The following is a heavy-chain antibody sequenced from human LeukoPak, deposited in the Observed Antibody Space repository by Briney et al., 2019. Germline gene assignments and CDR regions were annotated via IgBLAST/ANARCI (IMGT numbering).Heavy chain of an antibody. CDR2: IYTIGST. J-gene: IGHJ4*02. CDR3: ARVLDDSSGYYLDY. CDR1: GGSISSYY. D-gene: IGHD3-22*01. Sequence: SETLSLTCTVSGGSISSYYWSWIRQPAGKGLEWIGRIYTIGSTNYNPSLKSRVTMSVDTSKNQFSLKLSSVTAADTAVYYCARVLDDSSGYYLDYWGQGTLVTVSS. V-gene: IGHV4-4*07.